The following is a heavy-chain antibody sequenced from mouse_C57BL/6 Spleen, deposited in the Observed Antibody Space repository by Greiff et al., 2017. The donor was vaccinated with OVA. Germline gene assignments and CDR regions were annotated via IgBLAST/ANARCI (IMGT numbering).Heavy chain of an antibody. D-gene: IGHD1-1*01. J-gene: IGHJ2*01. CDR2: IDPSDSYT. CDR3: ARGNYYGSSYFYYFDY. Sequence: QVQLQQPGAELVTPGASVKLSCKASGYTFTSYWMHWVKQRPGQGLEWIGEIDPSDSYTNYNQKFKGKSTLTVDKSSSTAYMQLSSLTSEDSAVYYCARGNYYGSSYFYYFDYWGQGTTLTVSS. V-gene: IGHV1-69*01. CDR1: GYTFTSYW.